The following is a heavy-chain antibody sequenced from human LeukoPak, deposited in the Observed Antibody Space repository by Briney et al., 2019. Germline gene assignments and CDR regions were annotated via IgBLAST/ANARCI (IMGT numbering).Heavy chain of an antibody. Sequence: GGSLRLFCAASGFTFDDYGMSWVRQAPGKGLEWVSGINWNGGSTGYADSVKGRFTISRDNAKNSLYLQMNSLRAEDTALYYCARTGSGSYYNGNWFDPWGQGTLVTVSS. CDR2: INWNGGST. CDR1: GFTFDDYG. D-gene: IGHD3-10*01. CDR3: ARTGSGSYYNGNWFDP. J-gene: IGHJ5*02. V-gene: IGHV3-20*04.